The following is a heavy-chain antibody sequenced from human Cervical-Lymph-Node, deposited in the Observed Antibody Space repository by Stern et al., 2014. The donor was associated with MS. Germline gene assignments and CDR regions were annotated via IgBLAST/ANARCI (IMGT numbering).Heavy chain of an antibody. J-gene: IGHJ6*02. V-gene: IGHV1-69*01. D-gene: IGHD3-22*01. CDR3: ARGDTMIYYYYGMDV. Sequence: QVQLVQSGAEVKKPGSSVKVSCKASGGPFSSYPISWVRQATGQGLEWMGGIIPIFGTANYAQKFQGRVTITADESTSTAYMELSSLRSEDTAVYYCARGDTMIYYYYGMDVWGQGTTVTVSS. CDR1: GGPFSSYP. CDR2: IIPIFGTA.